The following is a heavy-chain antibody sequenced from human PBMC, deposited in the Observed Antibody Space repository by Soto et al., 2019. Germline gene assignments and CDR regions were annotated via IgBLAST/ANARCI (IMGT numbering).Heavy chain of an antibody. V-gene: IGHV3-23*01. D-gene: IGHD2-2*01. CDR2: ISDSGST. Sequence: EVQLLGSGGGLVQPGGSLRLSCTASGFTFSRYAMSWVRQAPVKGLEWVSTISDSGSTYYAESVKGRLTISRDNSKHTLSLQMNSLRAEYTAVYYGARGGLGECSTTSGLLHFDYWGLGGLGTVS. CDR3: ARGGLGECSTTSGLLHFDY. CDR1: GFTFSRYA. J-gene: IGHJ4*02.